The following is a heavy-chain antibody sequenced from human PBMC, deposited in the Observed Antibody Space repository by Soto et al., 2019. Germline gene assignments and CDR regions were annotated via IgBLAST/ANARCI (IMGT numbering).Heavy chain of an antibody. V-gene: IGHV1-3*01. J-gene: IGHJ3*02. CDR2: INAGNGNT. D-gene: IGHD6-19*01. CDR1: AYTFTSYT. Sequence: GASVKVSCKASAYTFTSYTMHWVRQAPGQRLEWMGWINAGNGNTKYSQKFQGRVTITRDPSASTAYMELSRLRYEYTAVYYCLASSVWYSDAFDIWGQGTMVTVS. CDR3: LASSVWYSDAFDI.